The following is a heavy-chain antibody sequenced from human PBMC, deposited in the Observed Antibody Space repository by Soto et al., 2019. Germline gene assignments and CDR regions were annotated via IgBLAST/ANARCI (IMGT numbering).Heavy chain of an antibody. CDR2: IYYSGST. J-gene: IGHJ5*02. CDR1: GGTINSGDYF. CDR3: AREVIHDFWSGYHTRGWFDP. V-gene: IGHV4-61*08. D-gene: IGHD3-3*01. Sequence: SETLSLTCSVSGGTINSGDYFWSWIRQPPGKGLEWIGYIYYSGSTNYNPSLKSRVTISVDTSKNQFSLKLSSVTAADTAVYYCAREVIHDFWSGYHTRGWFDPWGQGTLVTVSS.